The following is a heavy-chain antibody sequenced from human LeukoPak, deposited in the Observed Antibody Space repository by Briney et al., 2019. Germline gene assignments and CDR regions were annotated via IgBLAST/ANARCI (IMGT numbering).Heavy chain of an antibody. CDR3: AQDRSSGYFLDAFDI. J-gene: IGHJ3*02. Sequence: GGSLRLSCVASGFTFSRYTMHWVRQTPGKGLEWVAVISLDRVTTFYADSVKGRFTISRDNSKNTLYLQMNSLRAEDTAVYYCAQDRSSGYFLDAFDIWGQGTMVTVSS. D-gene: IGHD3-22*01. V-gene: IGHV3-30-3*01. CDR1: GFTFSRYT. CDR2: ISLDRVTT.